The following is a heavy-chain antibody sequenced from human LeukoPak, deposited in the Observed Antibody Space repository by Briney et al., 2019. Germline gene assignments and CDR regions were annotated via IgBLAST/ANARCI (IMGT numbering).Heavy chain of an antibody. V-gene: IGHV3-43*02. J-gene: IGHJ4*02. D-gene: IGHD3-22*01. CDR3: AKAPGYYDSSGYEYYFDY. CDR1: GFTFGSYG. CDR2: ISNSGGST. Sequence: GGTLRLSCAASGFTFGSYGMSWVRQAPGKGLEWVSSISNSGGSTYYADSVKGRFTISRDNSKNSLYLQMNSLRTEDTALYYCAKAPGYYDSSGYEYYFDYWGQGTLVTVSS.